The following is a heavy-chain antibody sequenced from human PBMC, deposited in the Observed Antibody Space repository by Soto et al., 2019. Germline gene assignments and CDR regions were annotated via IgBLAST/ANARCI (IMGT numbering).Heavy chain of an antibody. J-gene: IGHJ6*02. CDR2: IYYSGST. Sequence: SETLSLTCTVSGGSISSSSYYWGWIRQPPGKGLEWIGSIYYSGSTYYNPSLKSRVTISVDTSKNQFSLKLSSVTAADTAVYYCATTGYSYGYSYPYYYYYGMDVWGQGTTVTVSS. V-gene: IGHV4-39*01. D-gene: IGHD5-18*01. CDR1: GGSISSSSYY. CDR3: ATTGYSYGYSYPYYYYYGMDV.